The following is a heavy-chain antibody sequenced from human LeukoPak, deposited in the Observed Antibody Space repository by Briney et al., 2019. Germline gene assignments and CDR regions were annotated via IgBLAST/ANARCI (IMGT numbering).Heavy chain of an antibody. CDR2: MNPNSGNT. V-gene: IGHV1-8*01. D-gene: IGHD3-10*01. J-gene: IGHJ6*03. Sequence: ASVKVSCKASGYTFTSYDINWVRQATGQGLEWMGWMNPNSGNTGYAQKFQGRVTMTRNTSISTAYMELSSLRSEDTAVYYCATHSGSYYSYYYYYMDVWGKGTTVTISS. CDR1: GYTFTSYD. CDR3: ATHSGSYYSYYYYYMDV.